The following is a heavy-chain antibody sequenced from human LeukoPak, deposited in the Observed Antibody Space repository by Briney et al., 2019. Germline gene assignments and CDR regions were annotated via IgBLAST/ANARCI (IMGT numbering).Heavy chain of an antibody. CDR2: IRWRGGST. J-gene: IGHJ4*02. D-gene: IGHD3-3*01. V-gene: IGHV3-23*01. CDR1: GFTFSSYA. CDR3: AKALSVLRFLEWLLQVYYFGY. Sequence: GGSLRLSCAASGFTFSSYAMSWVRQAPGMGLEWVSAIRWRGGSTYCADSVKGRFTISRDNSKNTLYLQMNSLRAEDTAVYYCAKALSVLRFLEWLLQVYYFGYWGQGTLVTVSS.